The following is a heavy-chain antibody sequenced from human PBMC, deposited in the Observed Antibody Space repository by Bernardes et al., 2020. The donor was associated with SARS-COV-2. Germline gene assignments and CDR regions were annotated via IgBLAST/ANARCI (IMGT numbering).Heavy chain of an antibody. Sequence: SLRLSCAASGFTFSSYAMSWVRQAPGKGLEWVSAISGSGGSTYYADSVKGRFTISRDNSKNTLYLQMNSLRAEDTAVYYCAKDVAYYYDSSGNEYFQHWGQGTLVTVSS. V-gene: IGHV3-23*01. CDR3: AKDVAYYYDSSGNEYFQH. CDR2: ISGSGGST. J-gene: IGHJ1*01. D-gene: IGHD3-22*01. CDR1: GFTFSSYA.